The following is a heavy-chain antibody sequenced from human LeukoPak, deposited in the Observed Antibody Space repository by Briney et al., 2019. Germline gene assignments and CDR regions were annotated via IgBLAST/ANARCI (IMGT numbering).Heavy chain of an antibody. J-gene: IGHJ4*02. CDR1: GYTFTSYA. D-gene: IGHD3/OR15-3a*01. CDR3: ARVLPDGFFPLEY. V-gene: IGHV1-3*01. CDR2: INAGNGNT. Sequence: ASVKVSCKASGYTFTSYAMHWVRQAPGQRLEWMGWINAGNGNTKYSQEFQGRVTITRDTSASTAYMDLSKLKSDDSAVYYCARVLPDGFFPLEYWGQGTLVTVSS.